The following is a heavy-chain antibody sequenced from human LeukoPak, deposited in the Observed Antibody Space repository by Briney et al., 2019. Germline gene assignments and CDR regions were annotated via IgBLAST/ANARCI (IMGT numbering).Heavy chain of an antibody. CDR3: ARLPYYYDSSGHEVDY. CDR1: GYSISSGYY. V-gene: IGHV4-38-2*02. Sequence: SETLSLTCTVSGYSISSGYYWGWIRQPPGKGLERIGSIYHSGSTYYNPSLKSRVTISVDTSKNQFSLKLSSVTAADTAVYYCARLPYYYDSSGHEVDYWGQGTLVTVSS. J-gene: IGHJ4*02. CDR2: IYHSGST. D-gene: IGHD3-22*01.